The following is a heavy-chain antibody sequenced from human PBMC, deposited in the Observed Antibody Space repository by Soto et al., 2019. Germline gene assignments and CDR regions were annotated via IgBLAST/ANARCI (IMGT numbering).Heavy chain of an antibody. Sequence: QVQLQQWGAGLLKPSETLSLTCAVYGGSFSGYYWSWIRQPPGKGLEWIGEINHSGSTNYNPSLTSRVTISVDTSKNQFSLKLSSVTAADTAVYYCARSGGDYIWGSYRGNDYWGQGTLVTVSS. CDR3: ARSGGDYIWGSYRGNDY. V-gene: IGHV4-34*01. CDR1: GGSFSGYY. J-gene: IGHJ4*02. D-gene: IGHD3-16*01. CDR2: INHSGST.